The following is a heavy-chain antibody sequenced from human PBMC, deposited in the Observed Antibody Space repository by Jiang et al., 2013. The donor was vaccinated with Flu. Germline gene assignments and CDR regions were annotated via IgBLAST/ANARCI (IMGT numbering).Heavy chain of an antibody. CDR2: IYPGDSDT. Sequence: SFTSYWIGWVRQMPGKGLEWMGIIYPGDSDTRYSPSFQGQVTISADKSISTAYLQWSSLKASDTAMYYCARSSSWYRREFDYWGQGTLVTVSS. D-gene: IGHD6-13*01. CDR1: SFTSYW. J-gene: IGHJ4*02. CDR3: ARSSSWYRREFDY. V-gene: IGHV5-51*01.